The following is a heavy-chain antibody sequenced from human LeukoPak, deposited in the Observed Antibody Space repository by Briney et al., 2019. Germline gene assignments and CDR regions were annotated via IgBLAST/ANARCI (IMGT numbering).Heavy chain of an antibody. CDR2: ISYDGSNK. J-gene: IGHJ6*02. CDR3: ARGSGNPIYYYGMDV. V-gene: IGHV3-30-3*01. D-gene: IGHD2-15*01. Sequence: GGSLTLSCAASGFTFSSYAMHWVRQAQGKGLEWVAVISYDGSNKYYADSVKGRFTISRDNSKNTLYLQMNSLRAEDTAVYYCARGSGNPIYYYGMDVWGQGTTVTVSS. CDR1: GFTFSSYA.